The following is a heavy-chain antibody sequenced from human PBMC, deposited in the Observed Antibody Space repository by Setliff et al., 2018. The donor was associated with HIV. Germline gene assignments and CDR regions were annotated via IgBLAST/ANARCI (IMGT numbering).Heavy chain of an antibody. CDR1: GFTFSTYA. Sequence: GGSLRLSCAASGFTFSTYAMTWVRQAPGKGLEWVSSISSSGSYIYYARSVKGRSTISRDNARNSLYLDLNSLRAEDTALYYCARSRSTRDAFDTWGQGTMVTVSS. J-gene: IGHJ3*02. CDR2: ISSSGSYI. V-gene: IGHV3-21*01. CDR3: ARSRSTRDAFDT. D-gene: IGHD1-1*01.